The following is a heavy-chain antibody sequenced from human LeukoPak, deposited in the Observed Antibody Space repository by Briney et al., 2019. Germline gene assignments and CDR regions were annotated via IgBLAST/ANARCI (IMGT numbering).Heavy chain of an antibody. CDR2: ISSSSSTI. V-gene: IGHV3-48*04. Sequence: GGSLRLSCAASGFTFSSYSMNWVRQAPGKGLEWVSYISSSSSTIYYADSVKGRFTISRDNAKNSLYLQMNSLRAEDTAVYYCVAGAGRVNYYDSSGYTAFDIWGQGTMVTVSS. J-gene: IGHJ3*02. CDR1: GFTFSSYS. D-gene: IGHD3-22*01. CDR3: VAGAGRVNYYDSSGYTAFDI.